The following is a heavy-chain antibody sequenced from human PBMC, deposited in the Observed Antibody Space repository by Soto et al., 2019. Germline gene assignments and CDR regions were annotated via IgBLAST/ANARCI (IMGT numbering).Heavy chain of an antibody. D-gene: IGHD6-6*01. J-gene: IGHJ4*02. CDR1: GFTFSDYY. Sequence: LRLSCAASGFTFSDYYMNWIRQAPGKGLEWVSYISSGAITMYYADSVKGRFTISRDNAKNSLYLQMNSLRAEDTAVYYCAGQYSSSSVEFWGQGTLVTVSS. V-gene: IGHV3-11*01. CDR2: ISSGAITM. CDR3: AGQYSSSSVEF.